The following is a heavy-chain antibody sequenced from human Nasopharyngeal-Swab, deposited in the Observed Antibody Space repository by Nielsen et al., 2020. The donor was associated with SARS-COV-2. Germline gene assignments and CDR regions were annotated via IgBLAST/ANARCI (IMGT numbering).Heavy chain of an antibody. CDR3: ARPSFHEGFDY. Sequence: GESLKISCKGSGYSFTSYWIGWVRQMPGKGLEWMGIYPGDSDTRYSPSFQGQVTISADKSISTAYLQWSSLKASHTAMYYCARPSFHEGFDYWGQGTLVTVSS. D-gene: IGHD2-21*01. J-gene: IGHJ4*02. V-gene: IGHV5-51*01. CDR2: YPGDSDT. CDR1: GYSFTSYW.